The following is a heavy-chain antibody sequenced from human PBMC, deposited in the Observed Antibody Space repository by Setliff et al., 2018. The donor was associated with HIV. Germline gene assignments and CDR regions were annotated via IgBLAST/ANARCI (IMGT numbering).Heavy chain of an antibody. D-gene: IGHD3-9*01. CDR1: GGSISSYY. Sequence: SETLSLTCTVSGGSISSYYWSWIRQPPGKGLEWIGYIYYSGSTNYNPSLKSRVTISVDTSKNQFSLKLSSVTAADTAVYYCARLRYYDILTGYAFDYWGQGTLVTVSS. V-gene: IGHV4-59*08. CDR2: IYYSGST. CDR3: ARLRYYDILTGYAFDY. J-gene: IGHJ4*02.